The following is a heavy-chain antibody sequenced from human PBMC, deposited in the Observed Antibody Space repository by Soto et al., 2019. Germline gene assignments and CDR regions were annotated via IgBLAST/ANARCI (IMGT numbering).Heavy chain of an antibody. CDR3: ARAPYFGSGTYYYYALDV. J-gene: IGHJ6*02. CDR1: GLTFSDHY. V-gene: IGHV3-11*01. Sequence: PGGSLRLSCAASGLTFSDHYMTWIRQAPGKGLEWISYISSSAGTIYYADSVKGRFTISRDNAKNSLYLQMTNLRAEDTAVYYCARAPYFGSGTYYYYALDVRGQGTTVTVSS. CDR2: ISSSAGTI. D-gene: IGHD3-10*01.